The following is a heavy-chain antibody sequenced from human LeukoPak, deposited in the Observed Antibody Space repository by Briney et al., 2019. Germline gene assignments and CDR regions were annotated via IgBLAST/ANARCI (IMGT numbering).Heavy chain of an antibody. Sequence: GGSLRLSCAASGFTFSSYAMSWVRQAPGKGLEWVSAISGSGGSTYYADSVKGRFTISRDNSKNTLYLQMNSLRAEDTAVYYCASRQMATIRMLDYWGQGTLVTVSS. CDR1: GFTFSSYA. CDR3: ASRQMATIRMLDY. D-gene: IGHD5-24*01. J-gene: IGHJ4*02. V-gene: IGHV3-23*01. CDR2: ISGSGGST.